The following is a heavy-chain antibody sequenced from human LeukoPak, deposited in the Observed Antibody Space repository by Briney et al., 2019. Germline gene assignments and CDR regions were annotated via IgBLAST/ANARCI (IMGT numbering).Heavy chain of an antibody. J-gene: IGHJ6*02. Sequence: SVKVSCKASGGTFSSYAISWVRQAPGQGLEWMGRINPILGIANYAQKFQGRVTITADKSTSTAYMELSSLRSEDTAVYYCARVEVETGYYYYYGMDVWGQGTTVTVSS. CDR1: GGTFSSYA. CDR2: INPILGIA. V-gene: IGHV1-69*04. CDR3: ARVEVETGYYYYYGMDV. D-gene: IGHD3-9*01.